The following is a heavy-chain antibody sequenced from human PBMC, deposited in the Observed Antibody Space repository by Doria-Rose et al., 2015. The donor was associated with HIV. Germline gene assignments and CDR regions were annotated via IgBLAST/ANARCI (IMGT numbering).Heavy chain of an antibody. V-gene: IGHV4-59*01. CDR2: ICYTGST. CDR1: GGSTSHYY. J-gene: IGHJ4*02. CDR3: ARVLGGTYDY. D-gene: IGHD1-26*01. Sequence: QVQLQESGPGLVKPSETLSLTCSVSGGSTSHYYWSWIRQPPGKGLEYIGDICYTGSTNYSPSLKSRVSISIDTSKNKFSLRLSSVTAADTAVYYCARVLGGTYDYWGQGTLVTVSS.